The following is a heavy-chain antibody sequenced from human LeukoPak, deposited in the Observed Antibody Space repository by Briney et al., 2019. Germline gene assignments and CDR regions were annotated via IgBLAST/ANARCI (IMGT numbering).Heavy chain of an antibody. CDR1: GGSISSSSYY. CDR2: IYYSGST. J-gene: IGHJ4*02. D-gene: IGHD1-26*01. Sequence: PSETLSLTCTVSGGSISSSSYYWGWIRQPPGKGLGWIGSIYYSGSTYYNPSLKSRVTISVDTSKNQFSLKLSSVTAADTAVYYCARARGATLKDYWGQGTLVTVSS. CDR3: ARARGATLKDY. V-gene: IGHV4-39*07.